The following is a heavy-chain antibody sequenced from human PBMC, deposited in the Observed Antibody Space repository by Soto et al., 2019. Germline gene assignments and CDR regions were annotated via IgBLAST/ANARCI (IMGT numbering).Heavy chain of an antibody. CDR3: ARDFVVGGPTINYYYGMDV. V-gene: IGHV3-66*01. CDR1: GGSISSSNW. CDR2: IYSAGNT. D-gene: IGHD1-26*01. J-gene: IGHJ6*02. Sequence: ETLSLTCAVSGGSISSSNWWSWVRQPPGKGLEWISIIYSAGNTYYADSVKGRFTISRDNSKNTLYLQMNSLGAEDTAVYYCARDFVVGGPTINYYYGMDVWGQGTTVTVS.